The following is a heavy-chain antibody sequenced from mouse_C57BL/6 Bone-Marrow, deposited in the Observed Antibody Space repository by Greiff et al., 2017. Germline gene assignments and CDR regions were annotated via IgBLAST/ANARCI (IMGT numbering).Heavy chain of an antibody. CDR3: TRGRYSAMDY. V-gene: IGHV1-69*01. J-gene: IGHJ4*01. CDR2: IDPSDSYT. CDR1: GYTFTSYW. Sequence: QVQLQQPGAELVMPGASVKLSCKASGYTFTSYWMHWVKQRPGQGREWIGEIDPSDSYTNYNQKFKGKSTLTVDKSSSTAYMQLSSLTSEDSAVYYGTRGRYSAMDYWGQGTSVTVSS.